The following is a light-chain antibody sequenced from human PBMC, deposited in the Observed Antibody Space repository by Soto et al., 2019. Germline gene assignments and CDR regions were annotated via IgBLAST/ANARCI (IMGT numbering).Light chain of an antibody. J-gene: IGKJ1*01. CDR3: LQNHNYPRT. V-gene: IGKV1-6*01. CDR2: GAS. CDR1: QDISDD. Sequence: AIQMTHSQSSLSASVGDRVTIXCRASQDISDDVGWYQQTPGKAPKLLISGASRLQSGVPSRFSGSGSGAAFTLTITSLRPEDSATYYCLQNHNYPRTFGQGTKVDIK.